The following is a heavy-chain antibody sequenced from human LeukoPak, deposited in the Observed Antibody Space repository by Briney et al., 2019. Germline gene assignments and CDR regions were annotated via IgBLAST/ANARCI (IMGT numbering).Heavy chain of an antibody. CDR3: ARRESWNYYDSSGYRY. V-gene: IGHV1-18*01. CDR2: ISAYNGNT. D-gene: IGHD3-22*01. Sequence: ASVKVSCKASGYTFTSYGISWVRQAPGQGLEWMGWISAYNGNTNYAQKLQGRVTMTTDTSTSTAYMELRSLRSDDTAVYYCARRESWNYYDSSGYRYWGQGTLVTVSS. J-gene: IGHJ4*02. CDR1: GYTFTSYG.